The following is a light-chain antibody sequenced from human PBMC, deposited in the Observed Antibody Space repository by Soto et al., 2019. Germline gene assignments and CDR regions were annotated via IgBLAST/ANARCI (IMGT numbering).Light chain of an antibody. V-gene: IGLV2-14*01. J-gene: IGLJ1*01. CDR3: SSYTTTAPYV. CDR1: SSDVGAYDF. Sequence: QSVLTQPASVSGSPGQSITISCTGTSSDVGAYDFVSWYQPHPGKAPKYLIYEVSNRPSGVSDRFSGSKSGTTASLTISGLQAEDEADYYCSSYTTTAPYVFGTGTKLTVL. CDR2: EVS.